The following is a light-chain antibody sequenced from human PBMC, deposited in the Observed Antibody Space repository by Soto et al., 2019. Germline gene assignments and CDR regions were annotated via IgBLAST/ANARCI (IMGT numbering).Light chain of an antibody. CDR2: KAS. J-gene: IGKJ2*01. CDR3: QQYNSYPYT. V-gene: IGKV1-5*03. Sequence: DIQMTQSPSTLSASVGDRVTITCRASQSISSWLAWYQQKPGKAPKVLIHKASSLESGVPSRFSGSGSGTEFTLTISSLQPDDFATYYGQQYNSYPYTFGQGTKLGIK. CDR1: QSISSW.